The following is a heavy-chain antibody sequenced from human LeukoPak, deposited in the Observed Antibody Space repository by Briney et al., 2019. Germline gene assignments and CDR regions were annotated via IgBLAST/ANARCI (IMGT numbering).Heavy chain of an antibody. V-gene: IGHV3-53*01. J-gene: IGHJ4*02. D-gene: IGHD2-8*01. Sequence: GSLRLSCAASGFTVSSNYMSWVRQAPGKGLEWVSVIYSGGSTYYADSVKGRFTISRDNSKNTLYLQMNSLRAEDTAVYYCAKVSAGYCTNGVCYTGSYFDYWGQGTLVTVSS. CDR2: IYSGGST. CDR1: GFTVSSNY. CDR3: AKVSAGYCTNGVCYTGSYFDY.